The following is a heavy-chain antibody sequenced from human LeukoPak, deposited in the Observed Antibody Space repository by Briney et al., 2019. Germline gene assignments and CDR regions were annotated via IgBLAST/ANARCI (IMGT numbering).Heavy chain of an antibody. Sequence: RASVKVSCTGSGYTFTAYYMHWVRQAPGQGREWMGWINPISGGTKYAQKLQGRLTMTRDTSSSTAYKELSRLRSDDTAVYYYARDLFRSSSWYNGNYYYYWMDGWRQGTT. CDR1: GYTFTAYY. CDR2: INPISGGT. D-gene: IGHD6-13*01. J-gene: IGHJ6*01. CDR3: ARDLFRSSSWYNGNYYYYWMDG. V-gene: IGHV1-2*02.